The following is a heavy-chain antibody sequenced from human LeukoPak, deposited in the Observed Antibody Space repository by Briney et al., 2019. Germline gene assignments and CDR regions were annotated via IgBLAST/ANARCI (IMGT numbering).Heavy chain of an antibody. CDR3: AKVRLQLYYFDY. CDR1: GFAFSSYA. V-gene: IGHV3-23*01. Sequence: GGSLRLSCAASGFAFSSYAMSWVRQAPGKGLEWVSAISGSGGSTYYADSVKGRFTISRDNSKNTLYLQMNSLRAEDTAVYYCAKVRLQLYYFDYWGQGTLVTVSS. CDR2: ISGSGGST. D-gene: IGHD5-24*01. J-gene: IGHJ4*02.